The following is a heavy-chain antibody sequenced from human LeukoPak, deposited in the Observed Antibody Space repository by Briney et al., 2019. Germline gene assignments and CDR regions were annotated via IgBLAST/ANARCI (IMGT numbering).Heavy chain of an antibody. J-gene: IGHJ5*02. CDR2: IWSDGSTK. CDR1: GFTFSTYG. CDR3: ARGADEFVWGSYRSNWFDP. V-gene: IGHV3-33*01. D-gene: IGHD3-16*02. Sequence: GSLRLSCAASGFTFSTYGMHWVRQAPGKGLEWVAIIWSDGSTKYYADSVKGRFTISRDNSKNTLYLQMNSLRAEDTAVYYCARGADEFVWGSYRSNWFDPWGQGTLVTVSS.